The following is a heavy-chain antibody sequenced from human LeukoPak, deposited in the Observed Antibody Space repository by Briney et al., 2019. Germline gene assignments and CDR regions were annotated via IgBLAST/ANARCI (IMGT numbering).Heavy chain of an antibody. Sequence: PSETLSLTCAVSGDSISSGDYSWSWLRQPPRKGLEWIGYISYNGSDYYNPSLKSRLTISIDTSKHQFSLKLSSVTAADTAVYYCAGHHPRNTVDFWGQGTLVTVSS. V-gene: IGHV4-30-4*01. CDR3: AGHHPRNTVDF. J-gene: IGHJ4*02. D-gene: IGHD2/OR15-2a*01. CDR1: GDSISSGDYS. CDR2: ISYNGSD.